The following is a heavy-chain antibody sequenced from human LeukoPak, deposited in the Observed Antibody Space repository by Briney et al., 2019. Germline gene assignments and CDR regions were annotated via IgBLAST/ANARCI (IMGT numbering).Heavy chain of an antibody. Sequence: SVKVSCKASGGTFSTDSISWVRQAPGQGLEWMGGIVPIFATGNYAQKFQGRLTITADESSSTAYMELSSLRSEDTAVYYCARPSQYYSRSWNGHYHYMDVWGKGTTVTVSS. V-gene: IGHV1-69*13. CDR1: GGTFSTDS. D-gene: IGHD6-13*01. CDR2: IVPIFATG. J-gene: IGHJ6*03. CDR3: ARPSQYYSRSWNGHYHYMDV.